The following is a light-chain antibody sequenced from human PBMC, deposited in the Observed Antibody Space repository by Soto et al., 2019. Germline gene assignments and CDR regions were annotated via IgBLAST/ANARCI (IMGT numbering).Light chain of an antibody. CDR1: SSDIGTYNY. CDR3: TSYSRSTALL. CDR2: EVY. J-gene: IGLJ3*02. Sequence: QSALTQPASVSASPSQSITISCAGTSSDIGTYNYVSWYQHLPGKAPKLMIYEVYERASGVSDRFSGSKSATTASLTISGLQAEDEADYYCTSYSRSTALLFGGGTKVTVL. V-gene: IGLV2-14*01.